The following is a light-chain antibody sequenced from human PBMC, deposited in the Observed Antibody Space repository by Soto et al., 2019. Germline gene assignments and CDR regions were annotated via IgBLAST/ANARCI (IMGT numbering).Light chain of an antibody. J-gene: IGLJ1*01. CDR2: DVT. CDR1: SSDVGGYDH. Sequence: QSALTQPRSVSGSPGQSVTISCTGTSSDVGGYDHVSWYQQQHPGKAPKLMIFDVTKWPSGVPDRFSGSKSGNTASLSISGLQAEDEADYYCFSYTSSGTYVFRTGTTVTVL. V-gene: IGLV2-11*01. CDR3: FSYTSSGTYV.